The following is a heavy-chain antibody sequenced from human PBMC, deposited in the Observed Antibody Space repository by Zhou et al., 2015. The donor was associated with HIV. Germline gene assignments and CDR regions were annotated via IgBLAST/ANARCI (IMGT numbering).Heavy chain of an antibody. CDR1: GDTFRNYP. V-gene: IGHV1-69*02. CDR3: ARVFRGGDGYIFFDY. CDR2: IIPMLGVT. J-gene: IGHJ4*02. D-gene: IGHD5-24*01. Sequence: QVQLVQSGAEVKKPGSSVKVSCTTSGDTFRNYPISWVRQAPGQGLEWMGRIIPMLGVTDYAQKFQGRVTFTADKSTTTAHMELSSLTSADTAVYFCARVFRGGDGYIFFDYWGRGNPSSPSPQ.